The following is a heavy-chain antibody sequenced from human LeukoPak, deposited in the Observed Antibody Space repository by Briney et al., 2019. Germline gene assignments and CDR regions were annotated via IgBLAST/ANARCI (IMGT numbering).Heavy chain of an antibody. J-gene: IGHJ3*02. CDR3: ATRVSTATYGDAFDI. CDR1: GYTLTELS. V-gene: IGHV1-24*01. CDR2: FDPEDGET. D-gene: IGHD6-25*01. Sequence: ASVKVSCKVSGYTLTELSMHWVRQAPGKGLEWMGGFDPEDGETIYAQKFQGRVTMTEDTSTDTAYMELSSLRSEDTAVYYCATRVSTATYGDAFDIWGQGTMVTVSS.